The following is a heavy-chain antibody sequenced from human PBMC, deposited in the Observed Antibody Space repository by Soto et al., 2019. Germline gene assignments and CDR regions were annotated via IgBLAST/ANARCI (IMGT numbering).Heavy chain of an antibody. CDR1: GLPISAKK. CDR2: LYDVDGS. Sequence: DVQLVESGGGLIQPGESLRLSCAPSGLPISAKKYAVCVRHAPGKGLEWVSALYDVDGSFYADSVKGRITTSSDSSKTTVYLQMNDLRPDDTAVYYCATWHEREHAYDVWGQGTTVTVSS. V-gene: IGHV3-53*01. D-gene: IGHD1-1*01. CDR3: ATWHEREHAYDV. J-gene: IGHJ3*01.